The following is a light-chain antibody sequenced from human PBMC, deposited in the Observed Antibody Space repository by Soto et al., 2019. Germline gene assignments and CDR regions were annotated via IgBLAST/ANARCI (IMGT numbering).Light chain of an antibody. CDR2: AAS. J-gene: IGKJ2*01. Sequence: DIQMTQYPSSLSASVGDRVTITCRASQRISSSLNWYQHKVGRAPKLLIYAASSLQTGVPSSFSGSVSGTDFTLTISNLQPEDFATYYCQQIYLTPRTFVQGTKLEIK. CDR3: QQIYLTPRT. CDR1: QRISSS. V-gene: IGKV1-39*01.